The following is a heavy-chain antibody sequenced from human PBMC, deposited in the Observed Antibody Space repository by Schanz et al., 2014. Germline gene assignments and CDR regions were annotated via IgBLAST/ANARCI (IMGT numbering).Heavy chain of an antibody. J-gene: IGHJ4*02. Sequence: EVQLLESGGGFVQPGGSLRLSCVASGATFSSYAMSWVRQASGKGLEWVSAISGSGASTYYADSVKGRFTISRDNSKNTLYLQMNSLRVEDTAVYYCAMGGYQLHHWGQGTLVTVSS. D-gene: IGHD1-7*01. V-gene: IGHV3-23*01. CDR1: GATFSSYA. CDR2: ISGSGAST. CDR3: AMGGYQLHH.